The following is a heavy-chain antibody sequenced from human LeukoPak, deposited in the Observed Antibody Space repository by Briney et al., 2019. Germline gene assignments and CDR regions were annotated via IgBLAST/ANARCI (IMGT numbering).Heavy chain of an antibody. Sequence: ASVKVSCKASGYTFTGYYMHWVRQAPGQGLEWMGRINPNSGVTNYAQKFQGRVTMTRDTSISTAYMELSRLRSDDTAVYYCARIYKKYYYDSSGYYSYWGQGTLVTVSS. D-gene: IGHD3-22*01. CDR1: GYTFTGYY. J-gene: IGHJ4*02. CDR3: ARIYKKYYYDSSGYYSY. CDR2: INPNSGVT. V-gene: IGHV1-2*06.